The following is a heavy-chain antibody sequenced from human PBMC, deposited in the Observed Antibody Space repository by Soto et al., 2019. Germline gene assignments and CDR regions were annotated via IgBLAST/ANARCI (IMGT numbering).Heavy chain of an antibody. D-gene: IGHD2-15*01. Sequence: PGGSLRLSCAASVFTFSSYGMHWVRQAPGKGLEWVAVISYDGSNKYYADSVKGRFTISRDNSKNTLYLQMNSLRAEDTAVYYCAIPTTLLGYCSGGSCPDAFDIWGQGTMVTVSS. J-gene: IGHJ3*02. CDR3: AIPTTLLGYCSGGSCPDAFDI. V-gene: IGHV3-30*03. CDR2: ISYDGSNK. CDR1: VFTFSSYG.